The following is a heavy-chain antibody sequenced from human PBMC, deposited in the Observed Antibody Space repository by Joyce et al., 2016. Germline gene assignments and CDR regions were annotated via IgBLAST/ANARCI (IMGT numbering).Heavy chain of an antibody. Sequence: QVQLVESGGGVVQPGNSMSISCAASGFSFSSYAMHWVRQAPGKGVEWVAVIWLDGSLNYYAAAEEGRFTISENNSNNTVSLLMDSVRAEDTGLYYCGRDSVTVLGGTVFDAWGQGIQVTVSS. CDR2: IWLDGSLN. CDR1: GFSFSSYA. V-gene: IGHV3-33*01. CDR3: GRDSVTVLGGTVFDA. J-gene: IGHJ4*02. D-gene: IGHD1-1*01.